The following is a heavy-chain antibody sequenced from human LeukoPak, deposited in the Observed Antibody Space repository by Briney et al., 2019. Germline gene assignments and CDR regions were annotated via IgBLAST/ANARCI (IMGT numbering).Heavy chain of an antibody. CDR2: VSSSSRFI. V-gene: IGHV3-21*01. Sequence: KTGGPLRLSCAASGFTFSSYTMNWVRQAPGKGLEWVSSVSSSSRFIYYADSVKGRFTISRDNARNSLYLQMNRLTAEDTAVYYCASGSPAGDYWGQGTLVTVSS. CDR1: GFTFSSYT. J-gene: IGHJ4*02. D-gene: IGHD1-26*01. CDR3: ASGSPAGDY.